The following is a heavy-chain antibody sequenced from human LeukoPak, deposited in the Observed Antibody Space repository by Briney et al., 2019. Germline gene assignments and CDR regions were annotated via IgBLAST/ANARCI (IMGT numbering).Heavy chain of an antibody. D-gene: IGHD1-26*01. J-gene: IGHJ5*02. CDR3: ARDNSVGETAWWFDP. CDR2: INPSGSST. V-gene: IGHV1-46*01. Sequence: ASVKVSCKASGYSFTSNYMHWVRQAPGQGLEWMGLINPSGSSTTYAKRFQGRVTMTRDISTSTDYMELTSLTSDDTAMYYCARDNSVGETAWWFDPWGQGTLVTVSS. CDR1: GYSFTSNY.